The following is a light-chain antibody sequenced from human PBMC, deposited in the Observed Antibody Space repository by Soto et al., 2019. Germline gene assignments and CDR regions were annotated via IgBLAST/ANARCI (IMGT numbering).Light chain of an antibody. Sequence: IMLPQSPATLSLAPGERATLSCSASQRVSSYLAWYQQKPGQAPRLLIYDASSRATGIPARFSASGFGTDFTLTIASLEPEDFAVYYCQQRSNWPLTFGGGTKVDIK. CDR3: QQRSNWPLT. J-gene: IGKJ4*01. V-gene: IGKV3-11*01. CDR1: QRVSSY. CDR2: DAS.